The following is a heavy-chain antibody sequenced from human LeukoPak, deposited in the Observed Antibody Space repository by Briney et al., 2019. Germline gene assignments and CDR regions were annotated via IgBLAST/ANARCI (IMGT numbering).Heavy chain of an antibody. Sequence: ASVKVSCKASGGTFSSYAISWVRQAPGQGLEWMGGIIPIFGTANYAQKFQGRVTITADESTSTAYMELSSLRSEDTAVYYCARGITVTTMFDPWGQGTLVTVSS. CDR1: GGTFSSYA. CDR3: ARGITVTTMFDP. D-gene: IGHD4-11*01. V-gene: IGHV1-69*01. J-gene: IGHJ5*02. CDR2: IIPIFGTA.